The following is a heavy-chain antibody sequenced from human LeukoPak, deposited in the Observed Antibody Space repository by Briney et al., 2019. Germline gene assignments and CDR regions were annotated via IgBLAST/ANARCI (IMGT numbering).Heavy chain of an antibody. CDR2: INHSGST. CDR1: GGSFSGYY. Sequence: SETLSLTCAVYGGSFSGYYWSWIRQPPGKGLEWIGEINHSGSTNYNPSLKSRVTISVDTSKNQFSLKLSSVTAADTAVYYCARKAKAAAGKARFALWGEGRVVTVSS. V-gene: IGHV4-34*01. D-gene: IGHD6-13*01. J-gene: IGHJ5*02. CDR3: ARKAKAAAGKARFAL.